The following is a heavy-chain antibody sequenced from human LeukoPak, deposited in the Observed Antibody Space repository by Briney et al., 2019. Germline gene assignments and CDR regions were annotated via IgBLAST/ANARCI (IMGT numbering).Heavy chain of an antibody. D-gene: IGHD2-2*02. CDR1: GGSFSGYY. V-gene: IGHV4-34*01. CDR2: INHSGST. CDR3: ARRVVVPAAIGWFDP. Sequence: SETLSLTCAVYGGSFSGYYWSWIRQPPGKGLEWIGEINHSGSTTYNPSLKSRVTISVDTSKNQFSLKLSSVTAADTAVYYCARRVVVPAAIGWFDPWGQGTLVTVSS. J-gene: IGHJ5*02.